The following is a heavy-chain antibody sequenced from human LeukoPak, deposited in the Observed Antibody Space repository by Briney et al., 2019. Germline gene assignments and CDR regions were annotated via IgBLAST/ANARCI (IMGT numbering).Heavy chain of an antibody. V-gene: IGHV1-24*01. J-gene: IGHJ4*02. Sequence: GASVKVSCKVSGYSLSELSMHWGRQAPGKGLEWMGGFDPENGEAVYAQKFQGRVTMTEDTSTDTSYMELNSLKSEDTAVYYCAAGGVYDLLDNWGQGTLVTVSS. D-gene: IGHD2-8*01. CDR2: FDPENGEA. CDR3: AAGGVYDLLDN. CDR1: GYSLSELS.